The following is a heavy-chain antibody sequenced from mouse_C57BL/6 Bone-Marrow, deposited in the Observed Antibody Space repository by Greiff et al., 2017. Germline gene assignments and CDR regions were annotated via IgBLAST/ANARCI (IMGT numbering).Heavy chain of an antibody. CDR1: GFTFSNYW. CDR2: IRLKSDNYAT. CDR3: TGYDYDRAY. V-gene: IGHV6-3*01. J-gene: IGHJ3*01. Sequence: EVKVVESGGGLVQPGGSMKLSCVASGFTFSNYWMNWVRQSPEKGLEWVAQIRLKSDNYATHYAESVKGRFTISRDDSKSSVYLQMNNLRAEDTGIYYCTGYDYDRAYWGQGTLVTVSA. D-gene: IGHD2-4*01.